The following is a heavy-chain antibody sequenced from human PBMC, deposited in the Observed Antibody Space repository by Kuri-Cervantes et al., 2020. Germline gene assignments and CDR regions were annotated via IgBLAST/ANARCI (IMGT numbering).Heavy chain of an antibody. CDR1: GYTFTSYG. D-gene: IGHD3-3*01. V-gene: IGHV1-18*01. J-gene: IGHJ6*02. Sequence: VKVSCKASGYTFTSYGISWVRQAPGQGLEWMGWSNAGNGNTKYSQEFQGRVTITRDTSASTAYMELRSLRSDDTAVYYCARDKRYFSYYYYGMDVWGQGTTVTVSS. CDR3: ARDKRYFSYYYYGMDV. CDR2: SNAGNGNT.